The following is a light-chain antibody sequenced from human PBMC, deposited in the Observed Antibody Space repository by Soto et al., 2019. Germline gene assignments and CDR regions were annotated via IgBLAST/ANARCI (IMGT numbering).Light chain of an antibody. J-gene: IGKJ4*01. Sequence: EIVLPQSPGTLSLSPGERATLSCSASQSVSSSYLAWYQQNPGQAPRLLIYGASSRATGIPDRFSGSGSGTDFTLTISRLEPEDFAVYYCQQYGSSPLTFGGGTKVDIK. V-gene: IGKV3-20*01. CDR3: QQYGSSPLT. CDR1: QSVSSSY. CDR2: GAS.